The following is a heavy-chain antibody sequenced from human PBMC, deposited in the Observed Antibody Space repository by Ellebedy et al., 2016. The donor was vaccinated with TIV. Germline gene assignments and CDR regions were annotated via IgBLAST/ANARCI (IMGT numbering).Heavy chain of an antibody. CDR2: MSSSSSRV. CDR1: GLTFSSYN. Sequence: GESLKISCAASGLTFSSYNMNWVRQAPGKGLEWVSKMSSSSSRVYYADSVKGRFTISRDNAKNSLYLQMNSLRVDDTAVYYCARGSPGWAEADYWGRGTLVTVSS. J-gene: IGHJ4*02. CDR3: ARGSPGWAEADY. D-gene: IGHD5-24*01. V-gene: IGHV3-48*04.